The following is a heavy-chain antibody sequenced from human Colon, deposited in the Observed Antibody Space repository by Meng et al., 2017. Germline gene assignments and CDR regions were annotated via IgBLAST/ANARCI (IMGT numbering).Heavy chain of an antibody. Sequence: ASVKVSCKASGYTFTSYYMHWVRQAPGQGLEWMGIINPSGGSTSYAQKFQGRVNMTRDTSTSTVYMELSSLRSEDTAVYYCARAGYSSSWSVYGMDVWGQGTTVTVSS. J-gene: IGHJ6*02. CDR3: ARAGYSSSWSVYGMDV. CDR2: INPSGGST. CDR1: GYTFTSYY. D-gene: IGHD6-13*01. V-gene: IGHV1-46*01.